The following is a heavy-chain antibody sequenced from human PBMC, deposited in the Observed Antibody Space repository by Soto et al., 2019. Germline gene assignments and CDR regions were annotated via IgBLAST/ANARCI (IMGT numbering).Heavy chain of an antibody. Sequence: GESLKISCKGSGYSFTSYWIGWVRQMPGKGLEWMGIVYPGDSDTRYSPSFQGQVTISADKSISTAYLQWSSLKASDTAMYYCAGRPSFYFGSGSYPFDIWGQGTMVTVSS. J-gene: IGHJ3*02. V-gene: IGHV5-51*01. D-gene: IGHD3-10*01. CDR3: AGRPSFYFGSGSYPFDI. CDR2: VYPGDSDT. CDR1: GYSFTSYW.